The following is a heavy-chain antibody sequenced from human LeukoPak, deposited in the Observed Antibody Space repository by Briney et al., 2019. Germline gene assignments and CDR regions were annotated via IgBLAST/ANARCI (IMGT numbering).Heavy chain of an antibody. D-gene: IGHD3-9*01. CDR3: ARGKDDIAVDAFDI. V-gene: IGHV4-39*07. CDR2: IYDSGST. J-gene: IGHJ3*02. Sequence: SETLSLTCTVSGGSIRSSYYYWGWIRQPPGKGLEWIGSIYDSGSTNYNPSLKSRVTISVDTSKNQFSLKLSSVTAADTAVYYCARGKDDIAVDAFDIWGQGTMVTVSS. CDR1: GGSIRSSYYY.